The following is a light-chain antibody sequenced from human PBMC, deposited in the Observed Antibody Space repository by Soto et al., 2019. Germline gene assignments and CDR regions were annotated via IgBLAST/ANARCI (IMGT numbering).Light chain of an antibody. CDR3: QQYDNLPRYT. CDR2: DAS. Sequence: DIQMTQSTSSLSASVGDRITITCQASQDIRNYLNWYQQKPGKPPNLLIYDASNLETGVPSRFSGGGSGTNFTFTISSLQPEDSTTYSCQQYDNLPRYTFGQGTRREI. V-gene: IGKV1-33*01. CDR1: QDIRNY. J-gene: IGKJ2*01.